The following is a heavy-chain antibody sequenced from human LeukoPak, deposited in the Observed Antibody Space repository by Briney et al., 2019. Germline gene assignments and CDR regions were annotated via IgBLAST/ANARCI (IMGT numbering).Heavy chain of an antibody. CDR1: GGSISSGSY. J-gene: IGHJ4*02. CDR3: ARRNYDVLTAYYTFDY. D-gene: IGHD3-9*01. CDR2: ISHGGNT. V-gene: IGHV4-38-2*01. Sequence: SETLSLTCAVSGGSISSGSYWGWIRQPPGKGLEWIGTISHGGNTYYNPSLKSRVTISVDTSKNQFSLKLTSVTAADTAVYYCARRNYDVLTAYYTFDYWGRGTLVTVSS.